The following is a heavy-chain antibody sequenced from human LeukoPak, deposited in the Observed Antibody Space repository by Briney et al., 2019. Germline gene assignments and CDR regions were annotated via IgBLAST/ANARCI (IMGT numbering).Heavy chain of an antibody. D-gene: IGHD3-3*01. CDR3: AKDNYDFWSGYYDN. CDR1: GFTFSSYS. Sequence: PGGSLRLSCAASGFTFSSYSMNWVRQAPGKGLEWVSYISSSSSTIYYADSVKGRFTISRDNAKNSLYLQMNSLRAEDTAVYYCAKDNYDFWSGYYDNWGQGTLVTVSS. V-gene: IGHV3-48*01. J-gene: IGHJ4*02. CDR2: ISSSSSTI.